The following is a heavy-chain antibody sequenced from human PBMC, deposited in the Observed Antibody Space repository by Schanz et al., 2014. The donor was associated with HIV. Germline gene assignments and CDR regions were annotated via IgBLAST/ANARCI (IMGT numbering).Heavy chain of an antibody. J-gene: IGHJ6*02. V-gene: IGHV3-30*18. CDR2: ISNEGVNK. CDR1: GFSFDSFG. Sequence: QVQLVESGGGVVQPGRSLRLSCVASGFSFDSFGMHWVRQAPGKGLEGVAVISNEGVNKHFADSVKGRFTISRDNSKNTLYLQVKRLRTEDTAVYFCAKDGNLYDSRYRGKGNYYHYYGMDVWGQGTLVTVS. D-gene: IGHD3-22*01. CDR3: AKDGNLYDSRYRGKGNYYHYYGMDV.